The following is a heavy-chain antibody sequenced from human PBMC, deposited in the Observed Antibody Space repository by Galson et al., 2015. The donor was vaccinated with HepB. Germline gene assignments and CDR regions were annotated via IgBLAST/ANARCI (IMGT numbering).Heavy chain of an antibody. CDR3: ARANPSVYSTSGIPNG. CDR2: TIPIFGTA. V-gene: IGHV1-69*13. J-gene: IGHJ4*02. D-gene: IGHD6-6*01. CDR1: GGTFSSYA. Sequence: SVKVSCKASGGTFSSYAISWVRQAPGQGLEWMGGTIPIFGTANYAQKFQGRVTISADESTGTAYMELSSLRSEDTAVYYCARANPSVYSTSGIPNGWGQGTLVTVSS.